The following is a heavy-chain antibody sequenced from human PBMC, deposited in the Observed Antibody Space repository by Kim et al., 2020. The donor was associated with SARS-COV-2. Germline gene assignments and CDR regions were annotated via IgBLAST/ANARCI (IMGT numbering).Heavy chain of an antibody. Sequence: ASVKVSCKASGYTFTDYYIHWVRQAPGQGLEWMGWINPNSGGTKYAQKFQGRVTLTRDTSISTAYMELSRLTSDDTAVDYCTTAGYCSSSNCYWAQDWFDTWGQGTLVIVSS. D-gene: IGHD2-15*01. J-gene: IGHJ5*02. V-gene: IGHV1-2*02. CDR3: TTAGYCSSSNCYWAQDWFDT. CDR1: GYTFTDYY. CDR2: INPNSGGT.